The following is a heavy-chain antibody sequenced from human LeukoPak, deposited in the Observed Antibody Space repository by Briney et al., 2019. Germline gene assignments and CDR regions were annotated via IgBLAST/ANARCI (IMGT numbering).Heavy chain of an antibody. CDR3: ARGGQSGSGTGPY. J-gene: IGHJ4*02. CDR1: GSTFSSYA. D-gene: IGHD1-26*01. V-gene: IGHV3-30-3*01. Sequence: GGSLRLSCAVSGSTFSSYAMHWVRQAPGKGLEWVAVISYDGSNKYYADSVKGRFTISRDNSKNTLYLQMNSLRAEDTAVYYCARGGQSGSGTGPYWGQGTLVTVSS. CDR2: ISYDGSNK.